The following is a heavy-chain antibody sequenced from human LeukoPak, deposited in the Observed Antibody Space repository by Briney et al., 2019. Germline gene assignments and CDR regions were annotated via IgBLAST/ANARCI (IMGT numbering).Heavy chain of an antibody. CDR1: GYTFTGYY. D-gene: IGHD3-22*01. CDR2: INPNSGGT. V-gene: IGHV1-2*02. CDR3: ARDIGGYYDSSGYYYYYYYMDV. J-gene: IGHJ6*03. Sequence: GASVKVSCKASGYTFTGYYMHWVRQAPGQGLEWMGWINPNSGGTNYAQKFQGRVTMTRDTSISTAYMELSRLRSDDTAVYYCARDIGGYYDSSGYYYYYYYMDVWGKGTTVTVSS.